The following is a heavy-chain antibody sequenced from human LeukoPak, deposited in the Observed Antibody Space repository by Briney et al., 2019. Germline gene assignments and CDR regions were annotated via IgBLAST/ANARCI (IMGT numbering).Heavy chain of an antibody. CDR3: AKDRGSDYYDSSGYYSHNWFDP. J-gene: IGHJ5*02. V-gene: IGHV3-23*01. D-gene: IGHD3-22*01. Sequence: SVKGRFTISRDNSKNTLYLQMNSLRAEDTAVYYCAKDRGSDYYDSSGYYSHNWFDPWGQGTLVTVSS.